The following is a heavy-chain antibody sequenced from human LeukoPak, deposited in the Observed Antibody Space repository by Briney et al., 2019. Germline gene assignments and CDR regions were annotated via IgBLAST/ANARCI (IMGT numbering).Heavy chain of an antibody. Sequence: ASVTVSCKASGSIFSDYYMHWVRQVPGRGFEWMGWISRRSGATKIAPKFQGRVTLTRDISISTAYVELTNLASDDTAVYYCVSWAGWNSDVASFDFWGQGPLVLVSS. CDR3: VSWAGWNSDVASFDF. CDR2: ISRRSGAT. CDR1: GSIFSDYY. J-gene: IGHJ4*02. V-gene: IGHV1-2*02. D-gene: IGHD1-1*01.